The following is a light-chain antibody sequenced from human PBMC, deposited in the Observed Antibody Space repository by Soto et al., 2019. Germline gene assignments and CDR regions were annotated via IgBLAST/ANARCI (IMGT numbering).Light chain of an antibody. CDR2: RNN. CDR3: AAWDDSLSGYVV. CDR1: SSNIGGNY. J-gene: IGLJ2*01. Sequence: QSVLTQPPSASGTPGQRVTISCSGSSSNIGGNYVYWYQQLPRTAPKILIYRNNQRPSGVPARFSGSKAGTSASLAISGLRSEDEADYYCAAWDDSLSGYVVFGGGTKLTVL. V-gene: IGLV1-47*01.